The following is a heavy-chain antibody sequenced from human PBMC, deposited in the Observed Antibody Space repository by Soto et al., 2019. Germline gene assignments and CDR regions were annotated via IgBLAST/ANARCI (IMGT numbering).Heavy chain of an antibody. J-gene: IGHJ3*02. Sequence: EVQLLESGGGLVQPGGSLRLSCAASGFTFSSYAMSWVRQAPGKGLEWVSAISGSGGSTYYADSVKGRFTISRDNSKNPLYLQMNSLIAEDTAVYYCAKDLLAIYSSSWYYAFDIWGQGTMVTVSS. CDR2: ISGSGGST. D-gene: IGHD6-13*01. V-gene: IGHV3-23*01. CDR1: GFTFSSYA. CDR3: AKDLLAIYSSSWYYAFDI.